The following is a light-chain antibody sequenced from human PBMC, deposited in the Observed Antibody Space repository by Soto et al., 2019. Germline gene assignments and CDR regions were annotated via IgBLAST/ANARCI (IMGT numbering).Light chain of an antibody. J-gene: IGKJ1*01. CDR1: QSVSSY. Sequence: EIVLTQSPATLSLSPGERATLSCRASQSVSSYLAWYQQKPGQAPRLLISDASNRAPGIPARFSGSGSGTDFTLTISSLEAEDFAVYYCQQRSNWPWTFGQGTKVEIK. CDR2: DAS. V-gene: IGKV3-11*01. CDR3: QQRSNWPWT.